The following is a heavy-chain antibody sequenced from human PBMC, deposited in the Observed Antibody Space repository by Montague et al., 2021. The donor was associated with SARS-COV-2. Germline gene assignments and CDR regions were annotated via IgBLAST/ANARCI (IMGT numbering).Heavy chain of an antibody. D-gene: IGHD2-21*02. CDR2: SIIVGAP. J-gene: IGHJ3*02. V-gene: IGHV4-4*02. Sequence: SETLSLTCVVSGGSISSGNWWSWVRQPPGKGLEWFGESIIVGAPATKYNPSLKSRVTISADKSKNQFSLRVTSVTAADTAVYYCARRAWGDSGVFDIWGRGTKVIVSS. CDR1: GGSISSGNW. CDR3: ARRAWGDSGVFDI.